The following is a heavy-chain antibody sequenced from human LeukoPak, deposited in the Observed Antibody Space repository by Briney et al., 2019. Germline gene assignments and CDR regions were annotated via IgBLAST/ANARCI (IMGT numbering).Heavy chain of an antibody. D-gene: IGHD6-13*01. J-gene: IGHJ4*02. CDR3: AREEKDSSSWTTFDY. CDR2: INPNSGGT. V-gene: IGHV1-2*04. Sequence: ASVKVSCKASGYTFTGYYMHWVRQAPGQGLEWMGWINPNSGGTNYAQKFQGWVTMTRDTSISTAYMELSRLRSGDTAVYYCAREEKDSSSWTTFDYWGQGTLVTVSS. CDR1: GYTFTGYY.